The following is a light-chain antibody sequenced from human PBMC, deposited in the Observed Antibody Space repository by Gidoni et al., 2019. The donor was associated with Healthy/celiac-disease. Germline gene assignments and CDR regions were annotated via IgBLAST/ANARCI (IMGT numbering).Light chain of an antibody. V-gene: IGKV3-20*01. CDR2: GAS. CDR1: PSVSSSN. Sequence: EIVLTQSPGTLSLSPGERAPLSCRASPSVSSSNLARWQQKPGQAPRLLIYGASSRATGIPDRFSGSGSGTDFTLTISRLEPEDYAVYYCQQYGSSPPITFGQGTRLEIK. CDR3: QQYGSSPPIT. J-gene: IGKJ5*01.